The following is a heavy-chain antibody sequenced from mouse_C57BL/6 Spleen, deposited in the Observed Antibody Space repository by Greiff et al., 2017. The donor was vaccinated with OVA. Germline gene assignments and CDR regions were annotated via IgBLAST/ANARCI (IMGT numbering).Heavy chain of an antibody. V-gene: IGHV1-52*01. CDR2: IDPSDRET. Sequence: VQLQQPGAELVRPGSSVKLSCKASGYTFTSYWMHWVKQRPIQGLEWIGNIDPSDRETHYNQKFKDKATLTVDKSSSTAYMQLSSLTSEDSAVYYCARSRDGYSFMDYWGQGTSVTVSS. CDR1: GYTFTSYW. CDR3: ARSRDGYSFMDY. D-gene: IGHD2-3*01. J-gene: IGHJ4*01.